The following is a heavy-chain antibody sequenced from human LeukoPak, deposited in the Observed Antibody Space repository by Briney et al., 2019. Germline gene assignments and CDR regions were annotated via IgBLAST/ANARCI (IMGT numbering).Heavy chain of an antibody. CDR1: GYIFTGYY. J-gene: IGHJ4*02. Sequence: ASVKVSCKASGYIFTGYYMHWVRQAPGQGLEWMGWINPNSGGTNYAQKLQGRVTMTTDTSTSTAYMELRSLRSDDTAVYYCARDRSSGGYSGYESSGYWGQGTLVTVSS. CDR3: ARDRSSGGYSGYESSGY. D-gene: IGHD5-12*01. CDR2: INPNSGGT. V-gene: IGHV1-2*02.